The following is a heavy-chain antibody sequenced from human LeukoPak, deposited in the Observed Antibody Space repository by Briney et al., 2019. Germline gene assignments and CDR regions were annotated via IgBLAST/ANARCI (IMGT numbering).Heavy chain of an antibody. CDR2: INPSGGST. D-gene: IGHD3-22*01. Sequence: ASVKVSCKASGYTFTSYGISWVRQAPGQGLEWMGIINPSGGSTSYAQKFQGRVTMTRNTSISTAYMELSSLRSEDTAVYYCARVHATYYYDSSGYGYWGQGTLVTVSS. CDR3: ARVHATYYYDSSGYGY. CDR1: GYTFTSYG. V-gene: IGHV1-46*01. J-gene: IGHJ4*02.